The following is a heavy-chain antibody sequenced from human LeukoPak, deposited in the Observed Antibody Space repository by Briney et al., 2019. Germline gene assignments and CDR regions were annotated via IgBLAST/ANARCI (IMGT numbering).Heavy chain of an antibody. V-gene: IGHV3-53*05. CDR2: IYSGGDK. Sequence: GGSLRLSCAVSGFSVSNNYMSWVRQAPGKGLEWVSLIYSGGDKRYAASVKGRFTISRDNSKNTLYLQMNSLRAEDTAVYYCAKDYYGSGSYPYYFDYWGQGTLVTVSP. CDR3: AKDYYGSGSYPYYFDY. CDR1: GFSVSNNY. J-gene: IGHJ4*02. D-gene: IGHD3-10*01.